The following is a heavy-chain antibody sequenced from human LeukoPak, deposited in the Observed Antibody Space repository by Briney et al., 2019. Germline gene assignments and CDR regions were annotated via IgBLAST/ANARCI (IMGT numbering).Heavy chain of an antibody. Sequence: GGSLRLSCAASGFTVSSNYMSWVRQAPGKGLEWVSVIYSGGLTYYADSVKGRFTISRGNSKNTLYLQMNSLRAEDTAGYYCARHHDSTMTASFDYWGRGTLVTVSS. J-gene: IGHJ4*02. V-gene: IGHV3-53*01. CDR3: ARHHDSTMTASFDY. D-gene: IGHD4-17*01. CDR2: IYSGGLT. CDR1: GFTVSSNY.